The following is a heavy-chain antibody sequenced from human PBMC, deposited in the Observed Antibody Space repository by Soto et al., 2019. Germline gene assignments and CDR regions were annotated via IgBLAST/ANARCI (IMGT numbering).Heavy chain of an antibody. Sequence: GWSLILPFATSGFTFHDFAMSWVRQAPGKGLEWVSAIAFTGSATYYADSVKGRFTISRDNSKNIVYLQMNSLRVDDTALYYCARFDIWGQGTMVPSPQ. CDR1: GFTFHDFA. J-gene: IGHJ3*02. V-gene: IGHV3-23*05. CDR3: ARFDI. CDR2: IAFTGSAT.